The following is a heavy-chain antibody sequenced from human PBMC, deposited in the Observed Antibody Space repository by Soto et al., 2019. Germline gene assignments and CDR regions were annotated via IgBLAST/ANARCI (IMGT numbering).Heavy chain of an antibody. CDR1: GFTFSSSW. CDR2: INSDGSTT. J-gene: IGHJ4*02. Sequence: EVQLVESGGGLVQPGGSLRLSCAASGFTFSSSWMHWVRQAPGKGLVWVSRINSDGSTTTYADSVKGRFTISRDNAKNTMYLQMNSLRAEDTAVYYCASNQGSASFDYWGQGPLVTVSS. CDR3: ASNQGSASFDY. V-gene: IGHV3-74*01.